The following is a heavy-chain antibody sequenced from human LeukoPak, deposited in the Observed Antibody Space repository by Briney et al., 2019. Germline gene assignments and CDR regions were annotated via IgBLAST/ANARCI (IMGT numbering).Heavy chain of an antibody. CDR2: IYYSGST. CDR1: GGSISSSSYY. D-gene: IGHD3-22*01. Sequence: SETLSLTCTVSGGSISSSSYYWGWIRQPPGKGLEWIGSIYYSGSTYYNPSLKSRVTISVDTSKNQFSLKLSSVTAADTAVYYCARQVDTMIVVVTRHFDYWGQGTLVTVSS. V-gene: IGHV4-39*01. J-gene: IGHJ4*02. CDR3: ARQVDTMIVVVTRHFDY.